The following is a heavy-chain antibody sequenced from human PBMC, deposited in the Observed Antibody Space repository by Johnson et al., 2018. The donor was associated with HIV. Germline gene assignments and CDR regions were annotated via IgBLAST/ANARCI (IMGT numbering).Heavy chain of an antibody. V-gene: IGHV3-30*18. D-gene: IGHD3-10*01. CDR2: ISYGGSNK. Sequence: VQLLESGGGVVQPGRSLRLSCAASGFTFSSYGMHWVCQAPGKGLEWVAAISYGGSNKYFADSVKGRFTISRDNSQNTLYLQMNSLRGDDTAVYYCAKDPTDFGADWAFDIWGQGTMVTVSS. CDR1: GFTFSSYG. CDR3: AKDPTDFGADWAFDI. J-gene: IGHJ3*02.